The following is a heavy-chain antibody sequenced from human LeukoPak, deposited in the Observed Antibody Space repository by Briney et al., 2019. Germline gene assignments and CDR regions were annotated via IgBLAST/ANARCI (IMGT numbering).Heavy chain of an antibody. D-gene: IGHD1-14*01. CDR2: IGPTGSDR. V-gene: IGHV3-21*06. Sequence: GGSLRLTCTASGLTFSTSGLNWVRQAPGKGLEWVASIGPTGSDRYHADSIKGRFTISRDNANNFLYLQMNSLRAEDTAVYYCATETNGRHYDYWGQGTLLTVSS. CDR1: GLTFSTSG. CDR3: ATETNGRHYDY. J-gene: IGHJ4*02.